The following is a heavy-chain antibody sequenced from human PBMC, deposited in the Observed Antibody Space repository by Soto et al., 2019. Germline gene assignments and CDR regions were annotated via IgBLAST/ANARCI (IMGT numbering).Heavy chain of an antibody. D-gene: IGHD3-3*01. CDR3: ARDVDFGEGKT. CDR1: GGSVSGGSDD. CDR2: IYYSGST. J-gene: IGHJ5*02. Sequence: PSETLSLTCTLSGGSVSGGSDDGRWIRQPPGKGLEWIGYIYYSGSTNYNPSLKSRVTISVDTSKNQFSLKLRSATAADTAVYYCARDVDFGEGKTWGQGTLVTVS. V-gene: IGHV4-61*01.